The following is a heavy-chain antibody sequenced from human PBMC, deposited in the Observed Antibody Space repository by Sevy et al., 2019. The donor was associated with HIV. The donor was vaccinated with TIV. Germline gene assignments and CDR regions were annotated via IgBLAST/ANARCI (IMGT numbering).Heavy chain of an antibody. V-gene: IGHV3-73*01. J-gene: IGHJ4*02. D-gene: IGHD2-21*02. Sequence: GGSLRLSCEASGFSFRDSAVHWVRQPFGKGLEWVGRIKSKGDNYATLYSSSVKGRFIISRDDSSNTAYLQMNSLQTEDTAIYYCRSLDLVVTGATYRGRTEKTIDWWGQGSLVTVSS. CDR1: GFSFRDSA. CDR2: IKSKGDNYAT. CDR3: RSLDLVVTGATYRGRTEKTIDW.